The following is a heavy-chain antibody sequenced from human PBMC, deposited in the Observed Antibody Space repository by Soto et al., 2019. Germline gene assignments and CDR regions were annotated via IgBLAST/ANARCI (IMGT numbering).Heavy chain of an antibody. J-gene: IGHJ4*02. D-gene: IGHD5-18*01. CDR3: AHSGYIYALGAFHY. V-gene: IGHV2-5*01. CDR2: IDWNDDK. CDR1: GFSITSSGVT. Sequence: SGTTLVNPTQTLTLTCTFSGFSITSSGVTGGWIRQPPGKALEWLALIDWNDDKRYSPSLKSRLTITKDTSKNQVVLTMTNMGPVDTATYFCAHSGYIYALGAFHYWGQGTLVTVS.